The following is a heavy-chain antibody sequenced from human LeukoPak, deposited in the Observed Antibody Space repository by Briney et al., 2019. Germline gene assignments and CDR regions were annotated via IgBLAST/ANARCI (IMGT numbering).Heavy chain of an antibody. Sequence: SQTLSLTCTVSGGSISSGSYYWSWIRQPAGKGLEWIGRIYTSGSTNYNPSLKSRVTISVDTSKNQLSLKLSSVTAADTAVYYCARVGYDILTGPYYYYMDVWGKGTTVTVSS. CDR3: ARVGYDILTGPYYYYMDV. CDR2: IYTSGST. J-gene: IGHJ6*03. D-gene: IGHD3-9*01. CDR1: GGSISSGSYY. V-gene: IGHV4-61*02.